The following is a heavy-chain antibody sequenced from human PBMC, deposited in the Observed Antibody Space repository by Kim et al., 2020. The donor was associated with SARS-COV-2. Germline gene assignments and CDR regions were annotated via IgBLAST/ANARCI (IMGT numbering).Heavy chain of an antibody. D-gene: IGHD6-25*01. CDR3: ACDHGDGYKY. CDR2: IYYSGTH. V-gene: IGHV4-30-2*01. J-gene: IGHJ4*02. CDR1: GTYVNSGGFS. Sequence: SETLSLTCAVSGTYVNSGGFSWSWIRQRPGRGLEWIGYIYYSGTHYSNPSLETRVNISLHTSKNQFSLKLTSVTAADTAIYYCACDHGDGYKYWGRGTLVTVSS.